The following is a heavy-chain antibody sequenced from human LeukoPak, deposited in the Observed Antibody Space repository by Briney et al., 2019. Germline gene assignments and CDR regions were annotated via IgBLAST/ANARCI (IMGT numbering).Heavy chain of an antibody. J-gene: IGHJ3*02. Sequence: PGGSLRLSCAASGFTFSNYWMHGVRQAPGKGLVGVSRINSDGINTSYADSVKGRFTISRDNAKNSLYLQMNSLRAEDTAVYYCARREHSYGPNWGAFDIWGQGTMVTVSS. CDR1: GFTFSNYW. V-gene: IGHV3-74*01. D-gene: IGHD5-18*01. CDR3: ARREHSYGPNWGAFDI. CDR2: INSDGINT.